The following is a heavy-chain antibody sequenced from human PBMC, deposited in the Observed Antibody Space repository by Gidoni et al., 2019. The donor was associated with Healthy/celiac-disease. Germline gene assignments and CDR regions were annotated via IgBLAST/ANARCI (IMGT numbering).Heavy chain of an antibody. CDR1: GFTFSSYE. D-gene: IGHD2-2*01. J-gene: IGHJ5*02. CDR2: ISSSGSTI. V-gene: IGHV3-48*03. CDR3: ARGIVVVPAAIGYNWFDP. Sequence: EVQLVESGGGLVQPGGSLRLSCAASGFTFSSYELNWVRQAPGKGLEWVSYISSSGSTIYYADSVKGRFTISRDNAKNSLYLQMNSLRAEDTAVYYCARGIVVVPAAIGYNWFDPWGQGTLVTVSS.